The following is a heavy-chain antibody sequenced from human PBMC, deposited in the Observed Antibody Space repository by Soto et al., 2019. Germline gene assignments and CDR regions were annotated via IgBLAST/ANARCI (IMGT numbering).Heavy chain of an antibody. CDR1: GFTVSSNF. CDR2: IYSYGNT. V-gene: IGHV3-66*01. D-gene: IGHD4-17*01. CDR3: ASRRNPYGAYDY. J-gene: IGHJ4*02. Sequence: EVQLVVSGGDLVQPGGSLRLSCAASGFTVSSNFMSWVRQAPGKGLEWISIIYSYGNTYYADSVKGRFTISRDNSKNTLYLQINSLRADDTAVYYCASRRNPYGAYDYWGQGTLVTVSS.